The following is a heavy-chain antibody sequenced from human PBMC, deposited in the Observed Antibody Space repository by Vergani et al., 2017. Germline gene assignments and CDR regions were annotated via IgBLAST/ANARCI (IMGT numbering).Heavy chain of an antibody. CDR2: MRNKAYGGTT. D-gene: IGHD5-18*01. CDR1: GFSFGDYA. J-gene: IGHJ4*02. Sequence: EVQLVESGGGLVPPGRSLRLSCAASGFSFGDYAMTWVRQAPGKGLEWVAFMRNKAYGGTTEYAASVKGRFTISRDDSKRLAYLQLSGLKTEDTAVYFCXRGRGYSFGYSDHWGQGTLVTVSS. CDR3: XRGRGYSFGYSDH. V-gene: IGHV3-49*04.